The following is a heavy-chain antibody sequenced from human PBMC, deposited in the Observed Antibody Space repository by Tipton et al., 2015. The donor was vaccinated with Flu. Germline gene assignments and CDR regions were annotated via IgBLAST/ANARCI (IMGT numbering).Heavy chain of an antibody. V-gene: IGHV4-39*01. J-gene: IGHJ5*02. CDR2: MYHTGSA. CDR1: GYSIIRSSYS. CDR3: ARRDYSNYVSDPKSWFDP. Sequence: TLSLTCTVSGYSIIRSSYSWGWIWQPPGKGLEWIGNMYHTGSAYYNPSLKSRVTISLDTSRNPLSLKLASVTAADTAVYYCARRDYSNYVSDPKSWFDPWGQGTLVTISS. D-gene: IGHD4-11*01.